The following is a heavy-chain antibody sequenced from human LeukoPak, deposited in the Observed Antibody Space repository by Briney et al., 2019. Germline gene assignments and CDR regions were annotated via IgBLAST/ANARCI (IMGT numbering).Heavy chain of an antibody. D-gene: IGHD3-3*01. CDR1: GFTVSSNY. CDR2: IYSGGNT. J-gene: IGHJ5*02. CDR3: ARGIGSQLRSGWFDP. V-gene: IGHV3-66*01. Sequence: GGSLRLSCAASGFTVSSNYMSWVRQAPGKGLEWVSVIYSGGNTYYADSVEGRSTISRDSSKNTLYLQMNSLRAEDTAVYYCARGIGSQLRSGWFDPWGQGTLVTVSS.